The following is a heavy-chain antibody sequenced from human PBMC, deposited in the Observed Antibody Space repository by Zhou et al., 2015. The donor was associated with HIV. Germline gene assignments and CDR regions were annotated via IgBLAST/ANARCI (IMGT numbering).Heavy chain of an antibody. J-gene: IGHJ6*02. Sequence: QVQLVQSGAEVKKPGSSVKVSCKASGGTFSSYAISWVRQAPGQGLEWMGGIIPIFGTANYAQKFQGRVTITADESTSTAYMELSSLRSEDTAVYYCARAGRGTTVTTRPTTGYYGMDVWGQGTTVTVSS. CDR3: ARAGRGTTVTTRPTTGYYGMDV. D-gene: IGHD4-17*01. CDR1: GGTFSSYA. CDR2: IIPIFGTA. V-gene: IGHV1-69*01.